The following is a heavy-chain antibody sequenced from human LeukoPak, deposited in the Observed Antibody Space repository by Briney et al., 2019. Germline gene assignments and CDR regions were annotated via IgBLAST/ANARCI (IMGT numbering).Heavy chain of an antibody. CDR2: IWYDGSNK. D-gene: IGHD3-10*01. J-gene: IGHJ6*02. Sequence: PGRSLRLSCAASGFTFSSYGMHWVRQAPGKGLEWVAVIWYDGSNKYYADFVKGRFTISRDNSKNTLYLQMNSLRAEDTAVYYCARTMVRGVIRYYYYGMDVWGQGTTVTVSS. CDR1: GFTFSSYG. V-gene: IGHV3-33*01. CDR3: ARTMVRGVIRYYYYGMDV.